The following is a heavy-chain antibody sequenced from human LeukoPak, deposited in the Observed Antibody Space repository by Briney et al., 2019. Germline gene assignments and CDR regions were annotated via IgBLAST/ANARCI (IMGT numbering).Heavy chain of an antibody. J-gene: IGHJ3*02. V-gene: IGHV1-69*04. Sequence: SVKVSCKASGGTFSSYAISWVRQAPGQGLEWMGRIIPILGIANYAQKFQGRVTITADKSTSTAYMELSSLRSEDTAVYYCARDWGVIVVVPAAMKNAFDIWGQGTMVTVSS. CDR3: ARDWGVIVVVPAAMKNAFDI. CDR2: IIPILGIA. CDR1: GGTFSSYA. D-gene: IGHD2-2*01.